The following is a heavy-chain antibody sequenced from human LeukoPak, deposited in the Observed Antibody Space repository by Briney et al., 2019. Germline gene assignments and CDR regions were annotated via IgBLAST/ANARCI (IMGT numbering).Heavy chain of an antibody. V-gene: IGHV3-23*01. CDR1: GFTFSTYA. Sequence: PGGSLRLSCAASGFTFSTYAMSWVRQAPGKGLEWVSAISGSGGSTYYADSVRGRFTISRDNSKNTLYLQMNSLRAEDTAVYYCAKGSNTSYYTGVDYWGQGTLVTVSS. CDR3: AKGSNTSYYTGVDY. J-gene: IGHJ4*02. CDR2: ISGSGGST. D-gene: IGHD2-2*02.